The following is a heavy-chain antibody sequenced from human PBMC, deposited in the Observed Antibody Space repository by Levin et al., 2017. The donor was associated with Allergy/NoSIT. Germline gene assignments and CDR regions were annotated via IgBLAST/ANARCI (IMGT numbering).Heavy chain of an antibody. Sequence: ESLKISCKASGYTFTGYYMHWVRQAPGQGLEWMGWINPNSGGTNYAQKFQGRVTMTRDTSISTAYMELSRLRSDDTAVYYCARDTGYSGSYYNFWGQGTLVTVSS. D-gene: IGHD1-26*01. J-gene: IGHJ4*02. CDR1: GYTFTGYY. V-gene: IGHV1-2*02. CDR3: ARDTGYSGSYYNF. CDR2: INPNSGGT.